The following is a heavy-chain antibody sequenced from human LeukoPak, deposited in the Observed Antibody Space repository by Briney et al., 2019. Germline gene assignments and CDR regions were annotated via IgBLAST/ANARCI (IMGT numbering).Heavy chain of an antibody. CDR1: GYNFNRYT. V-gene: IGHV1-18*01. CDR2: VSTSNGAT. D-gene: IGHD5-18*01. J-gene: IGHJ4*02. CDR3: ARVSDTSMVTPGFDS. Sequence: APVTVSCKTSGYNFNRYTITWVRQAPGQGLEWMGWVSTSNGATNYAEKFQGRVTMTTEAVTKTAYKELRRLTSGDTAMYFCARVSDTSMVTPGFDSWGQGTLVTVS.